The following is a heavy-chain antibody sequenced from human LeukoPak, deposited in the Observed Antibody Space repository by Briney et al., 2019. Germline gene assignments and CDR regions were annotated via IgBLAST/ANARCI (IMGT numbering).Heavy chain of an antibody. CDR3: ARASENWFDP. CDR1: GFTFSTYN. CDR2: ITSSSSYI. Sequence: GGSLRLSCAASGFTFSTYNMNWVRQAPGKGLEWVSSITSSSSYIYYADSVKGRFTISRDNAKNSLYLQMNSLRAEDTAVYYCARASENWFDPWGQGTLVTVSS. J-gene: IGHJ5*02. V-gene: IGHV3-21*01.